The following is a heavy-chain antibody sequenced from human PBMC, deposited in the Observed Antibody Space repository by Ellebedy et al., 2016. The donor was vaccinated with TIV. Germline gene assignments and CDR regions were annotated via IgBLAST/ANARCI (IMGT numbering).Heavy chain of an antibody. CDR1: GESICGFY. CDR3: ARGQRWNDY. Sequence: MPSETLSLTCSVSGESICGFYWSWIRQPPGKGLEWIGNIFYNGVTNYNASLKSRVTISVDMSKNQFSLKLSSVTAADTAVYYCARGQRWNDYWGQGTLVSVSS. V-gene: IGHV4-59*01. D-gene: IGHD1-1*01. CDR2: IFYNGVT. J-gene: IGHJ4*02.